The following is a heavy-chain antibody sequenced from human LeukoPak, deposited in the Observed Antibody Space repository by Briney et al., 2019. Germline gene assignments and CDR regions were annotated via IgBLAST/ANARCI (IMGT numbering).Heavy chain of an antibody. CDR2: ISGSRGST. CDR3: AKVLDGYYFDY. J-gene: IGHJ4*02. V-gene: IGHV3-23*01. CDR1: GFTFSSYA. Sequence: GGSLRLSCAASGFTFSSYAMNWVRLAPGKGLEWVSSISGSRGSTYYADSVKGRFTISRDNSKNTLYLQMNSLRAEDTAVYYCAKVLDGYYFDYWGQGTLVTVSS. D-gene: IGHD5-24*01.